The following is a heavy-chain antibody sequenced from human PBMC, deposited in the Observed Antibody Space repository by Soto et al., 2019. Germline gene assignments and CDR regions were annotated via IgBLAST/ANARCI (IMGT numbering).Heavy chain of an antibody. V-gene: IGHV3-21*01. CDR1: GFTFSSYS. CDR2: ISSSSSYI. J-gene: IGHJ6*03. D-gene: IGHD2-15*01. CDR3: ARVDCSGGSCYSDYYYYYMDV. Sequence: EVQLVESGGGLVKPGGSLRLSCAASGFTFSSYSMNWVRQAPGKGLEWVSSISSSSSYIYYADSVKGRFTISRDNDKNSLYLQMNSLRAEDTAVYYCARVDCSGGSCYSDYYYYYMDVWGKGTTVTVSS.